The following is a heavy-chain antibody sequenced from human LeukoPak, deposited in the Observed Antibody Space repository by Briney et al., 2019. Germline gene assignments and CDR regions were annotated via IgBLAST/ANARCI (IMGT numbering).Heavy chain of an antibody. CDR3: ATTVKGGGNWFDP. D-gene: IGHD4-11*01. J-gene: IGHJ5*02. CDR2: INPNSGGT. Sequence: GASVKVSCKASGYTFTGYYMHSVRHAPGQGIEWRGWINPNSGGTNYAQKFQGRVTMTRDTSISTAYMELSRLRSDDTAVYYCATTVKGGGNWFDPWGQGTLVTVST. CDR1: GYTFTGYY. V-gene: IGHV1-2*02.